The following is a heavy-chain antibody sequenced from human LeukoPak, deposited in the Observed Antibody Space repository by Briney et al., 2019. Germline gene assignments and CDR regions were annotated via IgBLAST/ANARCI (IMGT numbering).Heavy chain of an antibody. CDR2: IYHSGST. J-gene: IGHJ6*02. CDR1: GGSISSSNW. Sequence: TSETLSLTCAVSGGSISSSNWWSWVRQPPGKGLEWIGEIYHSGSTNYNPSLKSRVTISVDKSKNQFSLKLSSVTAADTAVYYCARGQSYYDFWSGYYYYYGMDVWGQGTTVTVSS. CDR3: ARGQSYYDFWSGYYYYYGMDV. V-gene: IGHV4-4*02. D-gene: IGHD3-3*01.